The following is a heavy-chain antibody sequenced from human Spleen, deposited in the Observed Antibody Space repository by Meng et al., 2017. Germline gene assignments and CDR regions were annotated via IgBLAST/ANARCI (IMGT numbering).Heavy chain of an antibody. CDR3: ARAINSGGLFY. Sequence: SETLSLTCTVSGGSISPYYWTWIRQPPGKGLEWIGYIYSRGRTNYSPSLQSRVTISLDTSQNRFSLKVSSVTAADTAVYYCARAINSGGLFYWGQGTPVTVSS. D-gene: IGHD1-26*01. CDR2: IYSRGRT. CDR1: GGSISPYY. V-gene: IGHV4-59*01. J-gene: IGHJ4*02.